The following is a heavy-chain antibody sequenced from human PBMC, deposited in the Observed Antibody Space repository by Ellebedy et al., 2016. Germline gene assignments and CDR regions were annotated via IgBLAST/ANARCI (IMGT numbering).Heavy chain of an antibody. CDR1: GFIVSSNY. Sequence: GGSLRLSCAASGFIVSSNYMSWVRQAPGKGLEWVATLYSDGTILYADSVKGRFTISRDNSKNTLYLQMNNLRAEDTALYYCARGNEIPGPEPLDNWGQGTLVTVSS. V-gene: IGHV3-66*01. CDR2: LYSDGTI. CDR3: ARGNEIPGPEPLDN. J-gene: IGHJ4*02. D-gene: IGHD1-14*01.